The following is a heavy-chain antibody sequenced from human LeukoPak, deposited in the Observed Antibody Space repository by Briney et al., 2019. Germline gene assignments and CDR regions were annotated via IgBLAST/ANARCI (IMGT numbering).Heavy chain of an antibody. V-gene: IGHV3-15*01. J-gene: IGHJ4*02. CDR1: GFTFSNAW. D-gene: IGHD6-19*01. CDR2: IKSKTDGGTT. CDR3: TTESIAVAAFFDY. Sequence: GGSLRLSCAASGFTFSNAWMSWVRQAPGKGLEWVGRIKSKTDGGTTDYAAPVKGRFTISRDDSKNTLYLQMNSLKTEDTAVYYCTTESIAVAAFFDYWGQGTLVTVSS.